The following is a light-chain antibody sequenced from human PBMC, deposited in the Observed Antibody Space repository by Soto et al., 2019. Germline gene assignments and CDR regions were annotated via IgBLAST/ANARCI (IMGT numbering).Light chain of an antibody. CDR2: EVT. CDR3: RSYGGSKNYG. J-gene: IGLJ1*01. Sequence: QSVMSQPPSASGSPGQSVTISCTGTSSDVGGYDYVSWYQQHPGKAPKLMIYEVTKRSSGVPDRFSGSKSGYTASLTVSGLKAEDEADYCCRSYGGSKNYGIGSANNVTAL. CDR1: SSDVGGYDY. V-gene: IGLV2-8*01.